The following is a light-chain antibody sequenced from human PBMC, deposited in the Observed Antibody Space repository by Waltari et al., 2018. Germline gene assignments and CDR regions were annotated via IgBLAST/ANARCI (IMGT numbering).Light chain of an antibody. V-gene: IGLV2-14*01. J-gene: IGLJ1*01. CDR3: SSYTTSSTLGYV. Sequence: QSALTQPASVSGSPGQAVTISCIGTSSDVGGYHYVSWYQQHPGKAPKLMIYEVSNRPSGISNHFSGSKSGNTASLTISGLQTEDEADYYCSSYTTSSTLGYVFGTGTKVTVL. CDR2: EVS. CDR1: SSDVGGYHY.